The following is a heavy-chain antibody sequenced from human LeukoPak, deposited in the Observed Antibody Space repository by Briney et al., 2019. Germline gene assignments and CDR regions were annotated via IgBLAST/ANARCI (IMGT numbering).Heavy chain of an antibody. CDR1: GFTPSVYG. V-gene: IGHV3-20*01. CDR2: INWNGGST. J-gene: IGHJ4*02. D-gene: IGHD1-26*01. Sequence: PGGSLRLSSAPSGFTPSVYGMSSVRHTPQKGLEWGSGINWNGGSTGYADSVKGRFTISRDNDKNSLYLQMNRLRAEDTALYHCARADSGSYSCLESWGQGTLVTVSS. CDR3: ARADSGSYSCLES.